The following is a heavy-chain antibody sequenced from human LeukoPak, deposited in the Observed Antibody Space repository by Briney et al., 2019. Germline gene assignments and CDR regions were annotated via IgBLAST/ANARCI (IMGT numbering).Heavy chain of an antibody. CDR2: IYYSGST. J-gene: IGHJ3*02. D-gene: IGHD3-3*01. CDR3: ARGVGKGGGIFGVVLSRDDAFDI. Sequence: SETLSLTCTVSGGSISSGGYYWSWIRQPPGKGLEWIGYIYYSGSTNYNPSLKSRVTISVDTSKNQFSLKLSSVTAADTAVYYCARGVGKGGGIFGVVLSRDDAFDIWGQGTMVTVSS. CDR1: GGSISSGGYY. V-gene: IGHV4-61*08.